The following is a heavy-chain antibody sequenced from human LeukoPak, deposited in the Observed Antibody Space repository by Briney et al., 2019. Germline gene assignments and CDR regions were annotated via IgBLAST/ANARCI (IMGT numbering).Heavy chain of an antibody. CDR3: ATDRGWLQFDY. D-gene: IGHD5-24*01. Sequence: GGSLRLSCAASGFTFSSYSMNWVRQAPGKGLEWVSSISSSSSYIYYADSVKGRFTISRDNAKNSLYLQMNSLRAEDTAIYYCATDRGWLQFDYWGQGTLVTVPS. CDR1: GFTFSSYS. V-gene: IGHV3-21*01. CDR2: ISSSSSYI. J-gene: IGHJ4*02.